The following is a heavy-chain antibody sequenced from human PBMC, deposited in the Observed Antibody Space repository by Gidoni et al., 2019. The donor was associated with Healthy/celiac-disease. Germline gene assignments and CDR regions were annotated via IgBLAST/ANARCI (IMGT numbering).Heavy chain of an antibody. CDR3: AREPTMGWGAFDI. J-gene: IGHJ3*02. Sequence: QVQLVQSGAEVKKPGSSVKVSCKASGGTFSSYAISWVRQAPGQGLEWLGGMVPIFGTANYAQTFQGRVTITADESTSTAYMELSSLRSEDTAVYYCAREPTMGWGAFDIWGQGTMVTVSS. CDR1: GGTFSSYA. CDR2: MVPIFGTA. V-gene: IGHV1-69*01. D-gene: IGHD1-26*01.